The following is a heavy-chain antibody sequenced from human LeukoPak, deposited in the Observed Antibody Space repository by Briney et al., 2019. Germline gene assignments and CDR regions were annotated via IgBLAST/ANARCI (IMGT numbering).Heavy chain of an antibody. CDR2: ISAYNGNT. V-gene: IGHV1-18*01. Sequence: ASVKVSCKASGYTFTSYGISWVRQAPGQGLEWMGWISAYNGNTNYARKLQGRVTMTTDTSTSTAYMELRSLRSDDTAVYYCARDRRGRAYYDSSGPVRFDPWGQGTLVTVSS. CDR3: ARDRRGRAYYDSSGPVRFDP. J-gene: IGHJ5*02. D-gene: IGHD3-22*01. CDR1: GYTFTSYG.